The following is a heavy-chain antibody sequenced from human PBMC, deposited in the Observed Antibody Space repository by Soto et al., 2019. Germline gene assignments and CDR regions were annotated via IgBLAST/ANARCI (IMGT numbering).Heavy chain of an antibody. J-gene: IGHJ6*02. CDR1: GFTFSTYS. D-gene: IGHD6-6*01. CDR2: ISSRSYTI. V-gene: IGHV3-48*02. CDR3: ARGGSSSDNGMDV. Sequence: EVKLVESGGDLVQPGGSLRLSCAASGFTFSTYSMNWVRQAPGKGLEWVSYISSRSYTIYYVDSVKGRFTSSRDNAKNSLYLQMNSLRDEDTAVYYCARGGSSSDNGMDVWGQGTTVTVSS.